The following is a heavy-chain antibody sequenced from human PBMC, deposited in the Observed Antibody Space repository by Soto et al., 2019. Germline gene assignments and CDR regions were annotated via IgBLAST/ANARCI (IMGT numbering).Heavy chain of an antibody. V-gene: IGHV4-59*01. CDR1: GGSIRSYY. Sequence: SETQSLTSPVSGGSIRSYYWSWIRQPPGKGLEWIGYIYYSGSTNYNPSLKSRVTISVDTSKNQFSLKLSSVTAADTAVYYCARALILTGYYIHDAFDIWGQGTMVT. CDR2: IYYSGST. J-gene: IGHJ3*02. D-gene: IGHD3-9*01. CDR3: ARALILTGYYIHDAFDI.